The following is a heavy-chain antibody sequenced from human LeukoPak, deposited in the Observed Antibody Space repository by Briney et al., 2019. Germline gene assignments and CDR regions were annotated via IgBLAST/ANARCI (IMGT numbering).Heavy chain of an antibody. CDR3: AKGQGGYDLDYFDY. CDR1: GFTFDDYG. D-gene: IGHD5-12*01. CDR2: INWNGGST. V-gene: IGHV3-20*04. J-gene: IGHJ4*02. Sequence: GGSLRLSCAASGFTFDDYGMSWVRQAPGKGLEWVSGINWNGGSTGYADSVKGRFTISRDNAKNSLYLQMNSLRAEDTAVYYCAKGQGGYDLDYFDYWGQGTLVTVSS.